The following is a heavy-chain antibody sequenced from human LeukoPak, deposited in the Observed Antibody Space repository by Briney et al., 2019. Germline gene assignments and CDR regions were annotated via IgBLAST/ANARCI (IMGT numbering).Heavy chain of an antibody. CDR1: GFTFSSYA. Sequence: PGGSLRLSCAASGFTFSSYAMSWVRQAPGKGLEWVSAISGSGSSTYYADSVKGRSTISRDNSKNTLYLQMNSLRAEDAAVYYCAKVAPSLNPRRGYFDYWGQGTLVTVSS. V-gene: IGHV3-23*01. CDR3: AKVAPSLNPRRGYFDY. J-gene: IGHJ4*02. CDR2: ISGSGSST. D-gene: IGHD1-14*01.